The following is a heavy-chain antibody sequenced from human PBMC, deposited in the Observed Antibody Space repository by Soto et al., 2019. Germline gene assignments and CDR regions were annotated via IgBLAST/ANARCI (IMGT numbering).Heavy chain of an antibody. Sequence: ASVKVSCKSSGYTFTSCYMHWGRRAPGQGLEWMGVINPSCGSTSYAQKFQGRVTMTRDTSTSTVYMELSSLRSEDTAVYYCARDSEKPKYYYGSGMGVPGDPPQNRPWFDPWGQGTLVTVSS. CDR2: INPSCGST. CDR1: GYTFTSCY. D-gene: IGHD3-10*01. J-gene: IGHJ5*02. CDR3: ARDSEKPKYYYGSGMGVPGDPPQNRPWFDP. V-gene: IGHV1-46*01.